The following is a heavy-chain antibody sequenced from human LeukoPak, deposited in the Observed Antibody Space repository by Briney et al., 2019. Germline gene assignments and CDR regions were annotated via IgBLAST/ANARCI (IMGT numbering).Heavy chain of an antibody. V-gene: IGHV3-23*01. Sequence: PGGSLRLSCAISGFTFAKFAMSWVRQAPGKGLEWVSTISGSGIVTYYADSVKGRFTISRDNSKNTLYLQMNSLRAEDTAVYYCARGRGTAAAGTGDAFDIWGQGTMVTVSS. CDR2: ISGSGIVT. CDR1: GFTFAKFA. CDR3: ARGRGTAAAGTGDAFDI. D-gene: IGHD6-13*01. J-gene: IGHJ3*02.